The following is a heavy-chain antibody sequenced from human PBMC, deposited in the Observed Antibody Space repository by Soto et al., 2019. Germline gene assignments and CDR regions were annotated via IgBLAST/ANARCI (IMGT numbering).Heavy chain of an antibody. CDR2: IIPILGIA. J-gene: IGHJ4*02. Sequence: ASVKVSCKASGGTFSSYTISWVRQAPGQGLEWMGRIIPILGIANYAQKFQGRVTITADKSTSTAYMELSSLRSEDTAVYYCARESYYDSSGYCEWGQGTLVTVSS. V-gene: IGHV1-69*04. D-gene: IGHD3-22*01. CDR3: ARESYYDSSGYCE. CDR1: GGTFSSYT.